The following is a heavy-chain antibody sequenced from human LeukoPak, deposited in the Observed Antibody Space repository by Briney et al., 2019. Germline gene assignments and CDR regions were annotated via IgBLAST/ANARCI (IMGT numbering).Heavy chain of an antibody. CDR1: GFTFSDYA. CDR3: TKDSSVPFGITD. CDR2: ISGSGGST. J-gene: IGHJ4*02. V-gene: IGHV3-23*01. D-gene: IGHD5/OR15-5a*01. Sequence: PGGSLRLSCAASGFTFSDYAMTWVRQDPGKGLEWISTISGSGGSTYYADSVKGRFTISRDNSKTTLYLQMNSLRAEDTAVYYCTKDSSVPFGITDWGQGTLVTVSS.